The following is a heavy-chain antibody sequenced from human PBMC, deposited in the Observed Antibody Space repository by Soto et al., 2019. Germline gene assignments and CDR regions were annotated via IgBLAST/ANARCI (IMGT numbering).Heavy chain of an antibody. Sequence: GGSLRLSCAASGFTFSNAWMNWVRQAPGKGLEWVGRIKSKTDGGTTDYAAPVKGRFTISRDDSKNTLYLQMNSLKTEDTAVYYCTTDLGERFLEWLFSDAFDIWGQGTMVTVSS. J-gene: IGHJ3*02. V-gene: IGHV3-15*07. D-gene: IGHD3-3*01. CDR3: TTDLGERFLEWLFSDAFDI. CDR2: IKSKTDGGTT. CDR1: GFTFSNAW.